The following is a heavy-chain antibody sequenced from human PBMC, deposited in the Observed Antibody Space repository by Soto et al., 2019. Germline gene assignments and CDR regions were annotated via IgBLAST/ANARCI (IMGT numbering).Heavy chain of an antibody. CDR3: AKAWGIDY. Sequence: EVQLLESGGGLVEPGGPRRLSCAASGFTFSSYTMSWVRQAPGKGLEWVSTISGSGSSTYSADSVKGRFTISRDNSKNTLYLQMNSLRVEDTAIYYCAKAWGIDYWGQGTLVTVSS. V-gene: IGHV3-23*01. D-gene: IGHD7-27*01. J-gene: IGHJ4*02. CDR1: GFTFSSYT. CDR2: ISGSGSST.